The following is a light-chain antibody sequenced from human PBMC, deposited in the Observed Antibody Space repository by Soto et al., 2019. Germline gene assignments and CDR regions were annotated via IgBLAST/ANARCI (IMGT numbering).Light chain of an antibody. CDR3: SSYTTSSTYV. CDR1: SSDVGSYNF. V-gene: IGLV2-14*01. Sequence: QSALAQPASVSGSPGQSITISCTGTSSDVGSYNFVSWYQQLPGKAPKLMIYEVSNRPSGVSNRFSGSKSGNTASLTISGLQAEDEADYYCSSYTTSSTYVFGSGTKVTVL. CDR2: EVS. J-gene: IGLJ1*01.